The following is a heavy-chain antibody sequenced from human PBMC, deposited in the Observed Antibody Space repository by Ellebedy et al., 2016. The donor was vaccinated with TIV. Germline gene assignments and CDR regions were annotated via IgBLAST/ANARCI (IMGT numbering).Heavy chain of an antibody. J-gene: IGHJ4*02. CDR3: AKSLHNSDSSFFDF. Sequence: SETLSLXXAVYGGSFSGYYWSWIRQPPGKGLEWNGEINHSGSTNYNVSLKSRVTISVDTSKNQFSLKLRSVTAADTAVYSCAKSLHNSDSSFFDFWGQGTLVTVSS. D-gene: IGHD6-6*01. CDR1: GGSFSGYY. V-gene: IGHV4-34*01. CDR2: INHSGST.